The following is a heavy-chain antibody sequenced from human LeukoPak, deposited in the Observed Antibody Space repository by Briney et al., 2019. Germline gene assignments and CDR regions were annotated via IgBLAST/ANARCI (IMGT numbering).Heavy chain of an antibody. CDR2: ISSSSSTI. V-gene: IGHV3-48*04. J-gene: IGHJ4*02. Sequence: GSLRLSCAASGFTFSHYAMSWVRQAPGKGLEWVSYISSSSSTIYYADSVKGRFTISRDNAKNSLYLQMNSLRAEDTAVYYCASNIVGATNGDFDYWGQGTLVTVSS. CDR1: GFTFSHYA. D-gene: IGHD1-26*01. CDR3: ASNIVGATNGDFDY.